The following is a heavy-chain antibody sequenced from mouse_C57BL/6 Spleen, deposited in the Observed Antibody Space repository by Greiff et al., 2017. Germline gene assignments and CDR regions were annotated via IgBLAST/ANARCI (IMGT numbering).Heavy chain of an antibody. J-gene: IGHJ4*01. CDR1: GYTFTDYE. CDR2: IDPETGGT. CDR3: TIYYGNYGSYYYAMDY. D-gene: IGHD2-1*01. V-gene: IGHV1-15*01. Sequence: QVQLKESGAELVRPGASVTLSCKASGYTFTDYEMHWVKQTPVHGLEWIGAIDPETGGTAYNQKFKGKAILTADKSSSTAYMELRSLTSEDSAVYYCTIYYGNYGSYYYAMDYWGQGTSVTVSS.